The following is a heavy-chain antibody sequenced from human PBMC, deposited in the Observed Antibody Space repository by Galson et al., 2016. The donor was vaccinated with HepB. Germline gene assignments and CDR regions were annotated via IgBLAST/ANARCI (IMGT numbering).Heavy chain of an antibody. Sequence: SLRLSCAASGFTFSKFSMDWVRQAPGKGLEWVSAISGSGLKTHYADSVQGRFIISRENSMSTVYLQMTSLRDEDTAIYFCAKETGQSVAGPFESWDQGALVTVSS. D-gene: IGHD6-19*01. J-gene: IGHJ4*02. V-gene: IGHV3-23*01. CDR1: GFTFSKFS. CDR3: AKETGQSVAGPFES. CDR2: ISGSGLKT.